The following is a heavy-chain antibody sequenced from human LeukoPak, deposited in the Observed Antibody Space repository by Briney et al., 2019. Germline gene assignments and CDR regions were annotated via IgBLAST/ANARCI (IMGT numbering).Heavy chain of an antibody. CDR1: GGSISSYY. Sequence: SETLSLTCTASGGSISSYYWSWIRQPPGKGLEWIGYIYYSGSTNYNPSLKSRVTISVDTSKNQFSLKLSSVTAADTAVYYCARHVDSSGWYIVNWYFDLWGRGTLVTVSS. CDR2: IYYSGST. V-gene: IGHV4-59*08. D-gene: IGHD6-19*01. CDR3: ARHVDSSGWYIVNWYFDL. J-gene: IGHJ2*01.